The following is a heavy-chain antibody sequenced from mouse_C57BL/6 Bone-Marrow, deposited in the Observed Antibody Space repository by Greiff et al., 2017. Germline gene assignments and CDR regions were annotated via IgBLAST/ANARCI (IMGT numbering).Heavy chain of an antibody. D-gene: IGHD2-4*01. J-gene: IGHJ4*01. CDR1: GFTFSSYA. CDR2: ISDGGSYT. CDR3: ARDPSMITMWAYYAMDY. Sequence: EVQRVESGGGLVKPGGSLKLSCAASGFTFSSYAMSWVRQTPEKRLEWVATISDGGSYTYSPDNVKGRFTISRDNAKNNLYLQMSHLKSEDTAMYYCARDPSMITMWAYYAMDYWGQGTSVTVSA. V-gene: IGHV5-4*01.